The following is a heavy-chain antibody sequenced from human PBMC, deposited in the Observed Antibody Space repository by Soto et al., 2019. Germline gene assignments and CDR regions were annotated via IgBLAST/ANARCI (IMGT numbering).Heavy chain of an antibody. D-gene: IGHD6-13*01. CDR3: GRDRGVQVGQQLGTDALEI. CDR1: GFTFSSYA. J-gene: IGHJ3*02. CDR2: ISYDGSNK. V-gene: IGHV3-30-3*01. Sequence: GGSLRLSCAASGFTFSSYAMHWVRQAPGKGLEWVAVISYDGSNKYYADSVKGRFTISRDNSKNTLYLQMNSLRAEDTAVYYCGRDRGVQVGQQLGTDALEIWGQGTMVTVSS.